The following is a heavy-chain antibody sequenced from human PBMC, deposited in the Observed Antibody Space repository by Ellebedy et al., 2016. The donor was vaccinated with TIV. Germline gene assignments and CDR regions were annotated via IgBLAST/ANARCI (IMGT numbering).Heavy chain of an antibody. D-gene: IGHD2-2*01. CDR2: ISSDGGRK. CDR1: GFTFRSYD. CDR3: AKEKRYCSSANCPLGY. Sequence: GESLKISXAASGFTFRSYDMHWVRQVPGKGLEWVAVISSDGGRKHYADSVKGRFTISRDNSKNTLFLQMNSLRPEDAAVFYCAKEKRYCSSANCPLGYWGQGNLVNVSS. V-gene: IGHV3-30*18. J-gene: IGHJ4*02.